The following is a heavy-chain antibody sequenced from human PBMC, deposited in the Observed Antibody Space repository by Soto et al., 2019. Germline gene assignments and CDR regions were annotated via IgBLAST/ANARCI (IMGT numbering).Heavy chain of an antibody. CDR1: GDSISSSSYY. CDR2: IYYSGNT. D-gene: IGHD2-2*01. CDR3: ASHCSSASCYLPAFDH. Sequence: SETLSLTCTVSGDSISSSSYYWGWIRQPPGKGLEWIGSIYYSGNTFYNPSLKSRVTISVVTSMNHFSLKLNSVTAADTAVYYCASHCSSASCYLPAFDHWGQGTLVTVS. V-gene: IGHV4-39*01. J-gene: IGHJ4*02.